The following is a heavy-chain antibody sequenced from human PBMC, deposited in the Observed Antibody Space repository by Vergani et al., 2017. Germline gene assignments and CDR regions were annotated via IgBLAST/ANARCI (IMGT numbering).Heavy chain of an antibody. CDR2: VSGSSATP. V-gene: IGHV3-23*04. CDR3: ARDGHYSVLSGYYIGGGFDI. D-gene: IGHD3-3*01. CDR1: GFSFPGYA. J-gene: IGHJ3*02. Sequence: EVQLVESGGGLVKPGGSLRLSCETSGFSFPGYAMSWVRQAPGKGLEWVSSVSGSSATPYYADSVKGRFIISRDNSKNTLFLHMNSLRPEDTAVYYCARDGHYSVLSGYYIGGGFDIWGQGTMVTVSS.